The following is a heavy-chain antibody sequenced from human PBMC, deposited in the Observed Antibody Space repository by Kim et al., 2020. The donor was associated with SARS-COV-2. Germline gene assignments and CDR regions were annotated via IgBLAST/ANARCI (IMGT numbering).Heavy chain of an antibody. CDR1: GGSISSGSYY. J-gene: IGHJ6*02. D-gene: IGHD5-12*01. V-gene: IGHV4-61*02. CDR2: IYTSGST. CDR3: ASTAGYRWLQPYYYGMDV. Sequence: SETLSLTCTVSGGSISSGSYYWSWIRQPAGKGLEWIGRIYTSGSTNYNPSLKSRVTISVDTSKNQFSLKLSSVTAADTAVYYCASTAGYRWLQPYYYGMDVWGQGTTVTVSS.